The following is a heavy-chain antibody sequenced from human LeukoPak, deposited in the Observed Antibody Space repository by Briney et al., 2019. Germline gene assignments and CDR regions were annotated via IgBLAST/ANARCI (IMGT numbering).Heavy chain of an antibody. CDR1: GFTFSSYG. J-gene: IGHJ4*02. CDR3: AKAPVTSCRGAFCYPFDS. D-gene: IGHD2-15*01. Sequence: GGSLRLSCAASGFTFSSYGIHWVRRAPGKGLEWVSATSSSDDGKYYADSVRGRFTISRDNSRNTMYLQMNSLRAEDAAVYYCAKAPVTSCRGAFCYPFDSWGQGTLVTVSS. CDR2: TSSSDDGK. V-gene: IGHV3-23*01.